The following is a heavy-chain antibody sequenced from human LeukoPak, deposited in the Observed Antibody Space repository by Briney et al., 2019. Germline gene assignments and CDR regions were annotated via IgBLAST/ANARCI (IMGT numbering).Heavy chain of an antibody. J-gene: IGHJ3*02. Sequence: PGRSLRLSCAASGFTFSSYAMHWVRQAPGKGLEWVAVISYDGSNKYYADSVKGRFTISRDNSKNTLYLQRNSLRAEDTAVYYCARAYCGGDCYPSGADAFDIWGQGTMVTVSS. CDR3: ARAYCGGDCYPSGADAFDI. D-gene: IGHD2-21*02. CDR1: GFTFSSYA. V-gene: IGHV3-30-3*01. CDR2: ISYDGSNK.